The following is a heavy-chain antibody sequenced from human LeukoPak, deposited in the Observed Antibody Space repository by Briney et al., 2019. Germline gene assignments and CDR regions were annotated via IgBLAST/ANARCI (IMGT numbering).Heavy chain of an antibody. CDR1: GFTFSSYS. J-gene: IGHJ4*02. D-gene: IGHD5-12*01. CDR2: IRYDGSNK. V-gene: IGHV3-30*02. Sequence: GGSLRLSCVGSGFTFSSYSMNWVRQAPGKGLEWVAFIRYDGSNKYYADSVKGRFTISRDNSKNTLYLQMNSLRAEDTAVYYCAKDGGYSGYDGPFDYWGQGTLVTVSS. CDR3: AKDGGYSGYDGPFDY.